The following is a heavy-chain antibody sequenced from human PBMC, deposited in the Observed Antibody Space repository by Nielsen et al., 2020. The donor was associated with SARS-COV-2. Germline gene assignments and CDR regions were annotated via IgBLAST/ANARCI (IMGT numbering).Heavy chain of an antibody. CDR3: AKTLYSGYDLYSGWTLTDY. D-gene: IGHD5-12*01. CDR2: ISGSGGST. V-gene: IGHV3-23*01. Sequence: VRPMPGKGLEWVSAISGSGGSTYYADSVKGRFTISRDNSKNTLYLQMNSLRAEDTAVYYCAKTLYSGYDLYSGWTLTDYWGQGTLVTVPQ. J-gene: IGHJ4*02.